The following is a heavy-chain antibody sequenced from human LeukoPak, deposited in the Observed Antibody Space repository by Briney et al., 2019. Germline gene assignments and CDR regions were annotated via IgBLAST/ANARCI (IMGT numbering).Heavy chain of an antibody. CDR2: IYSGGST. CDR1: GFTVSSKF. J-gene: IGHJ4*02. V-gene: IGHV3-53*01. Sequence: QSGGSLRLSCAVSGFTVSSKFMNWVRQAPGKRLEWVSVIYSGGSTYYADSVRGRFTISRDNSKNTLSLQMTSLRDEDTALYYCAKDGLYGDYVYFDYWGQGTLVTVSS. D-gene: IGHD4-17*01. CDR3: AKDGLYGDYVYFDY.